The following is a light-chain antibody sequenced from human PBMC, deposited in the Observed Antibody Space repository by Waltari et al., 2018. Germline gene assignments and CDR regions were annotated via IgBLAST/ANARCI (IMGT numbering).Light chain of an antibody. V-gene: IGKV1-9*01. Sequence: IQLTQSPSSLSAFVGDRVTITCRASKGVSSYLAWYQQKPGKDPKLLIYAASTLQRGVPSRFSGSGSGTDFTLTISSLQPEDFATYYCQQLYLYPLTFGGGTKVEIK. CDR2: AAS. CDR1: KGVSSY. J-gene: IGKJ4*01. CDR3: QQLYLYPLT.